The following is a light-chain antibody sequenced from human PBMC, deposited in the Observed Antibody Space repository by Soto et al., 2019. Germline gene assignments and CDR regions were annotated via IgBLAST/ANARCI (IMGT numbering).Light chain of an antibody. CDR1: SSDVGGYNS. Sequence: QSALTQPASVSGSPGQSITISCTGTSSDVGGYNSVSWYQQHPGKAPKLMIYDVSNRPSGVSNRFSGSKSGNTASLTISGRQAEDEADYSCSSYTSSSTPVVFGGGTKLTVL. CDR2: DVS. J-gene: IGLJ2*01. V-gene: IGLV2-14*01. CDR3: SSYTSSSTPVV.